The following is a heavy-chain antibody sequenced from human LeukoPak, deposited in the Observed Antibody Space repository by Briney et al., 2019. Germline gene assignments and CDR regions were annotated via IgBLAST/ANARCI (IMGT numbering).Heavy chain of an antibody. V-gene: IGHV4-34*01. J-gene: IGHJ3*02. D-gene: IGHD3-10*01. CDR3: ARAAYYGSGARRGAFDI. CDR1: GGSFSGYY. CDR2: INHSGST. Sequence: PSETLSLTCAVYGGSFSGYYWSWIRQPPGKGLEWIGEINHSGSTNYNPSLKSRVTISVDTSKNQFSLKLSSVTAADTAVYYCARAAYYGSGARRGAFDIWGQGTMVTVSS.